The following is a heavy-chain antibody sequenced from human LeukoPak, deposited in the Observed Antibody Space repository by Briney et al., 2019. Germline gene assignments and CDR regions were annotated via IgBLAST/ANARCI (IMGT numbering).Heavy chain of an antibody. CDR1: GGSISSSSYF. V-gene: IGHV4-39*01. D-gene: IGHD3-16*01. CDR3: ARLITAFQAFDS. Sequence: SETLSLTCTVSGGSISSSSYFWAWIRQPPGKGLEWIGSIYYSGSTYYNPSLNSRVTISVDTSKNQFSLILSSVTAADTAVYYCARLITAFQAFDSWGQGTLVTVSS. CDR2: IYYSGST. J-gene: IGHJ4*02.